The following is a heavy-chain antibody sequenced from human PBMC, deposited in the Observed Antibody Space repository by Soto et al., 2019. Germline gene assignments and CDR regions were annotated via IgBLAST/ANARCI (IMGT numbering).Heavy chain of an antibody. CDR3: ARRALRDNRPPWRIAARPPFDY. Sequence: SETLSLTCAVYGGSFSRCYWSWIRQPPGKGLEWIGEINHSGSTNYNPSLKSRVTISVDTSKNQFSLKLSSVTAADTAVHYCARRALRDNRPPWRIAARPPFDYWGQGTLVTVSS. V-gene: IGHV4-34*01. CDR1: GGSFSRCY. CDR2: INHSGST. J-gene: IGHJ4*02. D-gene: IGHD6-6*01.